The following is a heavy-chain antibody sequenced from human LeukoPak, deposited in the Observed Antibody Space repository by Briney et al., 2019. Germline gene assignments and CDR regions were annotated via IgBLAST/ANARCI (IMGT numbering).Heavy chain of an antibody. CDR3: AVETRYCSGGSCLVRWFDP. CDR1: GYTFTGYY. Sequence: ASVKVSCKASGYTFTGYYMHWVRQAPGRGLEWMGRINPNSGGTNYAQKFQGRVTMTRDTSISTAYMELSRLRSDDTAVYYCAVETRYCSGGSCLVRWFDPWGQGTLVTVSS. D-gene: IGHD2-15*01. V-gene: IGHV1-2*06. CDR2: INPNSGGT. J-gene: IGHJ5*02.